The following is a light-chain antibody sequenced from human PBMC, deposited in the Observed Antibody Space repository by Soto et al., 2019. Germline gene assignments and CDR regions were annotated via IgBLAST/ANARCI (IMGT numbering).Light chain of an antibody. J-gene: IGLJ3*02. V-gene: IGLV6-57*04. CDR1: SGNIASRY. CDR3: QSYDNYNVV. Sequence: NFLLTQPHSVSESPGKTVTISCTRSSGNIASRYVQWYQQRPGSAPSTVIYEFYERPSGVPDRFSGAIDSSSNSASLSFSGLKTEDESDYYCQSYDNYNVVFGGGTKLTVL. CDR2: EFY.